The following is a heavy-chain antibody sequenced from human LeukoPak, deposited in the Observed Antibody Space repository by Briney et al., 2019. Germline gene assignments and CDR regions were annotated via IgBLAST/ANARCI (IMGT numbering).Heavy chain of an antibody. V-gene: IGHV4-59*01. D-gene: IGHD3-22*01. CDR2: IYYSGST. Sequence: PSETLSLTCTVSGGSISSYYWSWIRQPPGKGLEWIGYIYYSGSTNYNPSLKSRVTISVDTSKNQFSLKLSSVTAADTAVYYCEINLGSSGYWGQGTLVTVSS. J-gene: IGHJ4*02. CDR3: EINLGSSGY. CDR1: GGSISSYY.